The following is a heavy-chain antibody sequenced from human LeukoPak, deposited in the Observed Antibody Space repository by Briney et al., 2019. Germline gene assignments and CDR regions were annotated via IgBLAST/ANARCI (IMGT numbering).Heavy chain of an antibody. V-gene: IGHV3-23*01. J-gene: IGHJ3*02. Sequence: PGGSLRLSCAASGFTFSSYEMNWVRQAPGKGLEWVSAISGSGGSTYYADSVKGRFTISRDNSKNTLYLQMNSLSAEDTAVYYCAKGRPTYYYDSSGYDDAFDIWGQGTMVTVSS. CDR3: AKGRPTYYYDSSGYDDAFDI. CDR1: GFTFSSYE. CDR2: ISGSGGST. D-gene: IGHD3-22*01.